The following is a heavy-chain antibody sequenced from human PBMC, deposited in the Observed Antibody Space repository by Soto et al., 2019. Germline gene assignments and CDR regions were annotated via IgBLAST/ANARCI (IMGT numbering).Heavy chain of an antibody. D-gene: IGHD3-9*01. V-gene: IGHV4-59*01. J-gene: IGHJ5*02. CDR1: GASISSYY. Sequence: LSLTCSVSGASISSYYWTWIRQPPGGGLEWIGYMHHTQGTNDNPSLRGRVHMSIDTSMNQFSLRLTSVTAADTAVYYCARVPFVGYFDWLDPWGHGTLVTVSS. CDR2: MHHTQGT. CDR3: ARVPFVGYFDWLDP.